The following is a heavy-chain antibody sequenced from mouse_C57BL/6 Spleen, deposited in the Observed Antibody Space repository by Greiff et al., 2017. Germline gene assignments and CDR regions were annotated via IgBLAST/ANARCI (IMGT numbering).Heavy chain of an antibody. V-gene: IGHV1-26*01. J-gene: IGHJ2*01. D-gene: IGHD1-1*01. CDR3: ARITTEDY. CDR1: GYTFTDYY. CDR2: INPNNGGT. Sequence: EVQLQQSGPELVKPGASVKISCKASGYTFTDYYMNWVKQSHGKSLEWIGDINPNNGGTSYNQQFKGKATLTVDKSSSTAYMERRSLTSEDSAVYYCARITTEDYWGQGTTLTVSS.